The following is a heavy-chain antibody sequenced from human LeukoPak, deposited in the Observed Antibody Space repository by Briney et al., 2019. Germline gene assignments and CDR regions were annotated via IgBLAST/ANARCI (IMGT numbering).Heavy chain of an antibody. Sequence: HPGGSLRLSCAASGFTFSSYSMNWVRQAPGKGLEWVSYISSSGSTIYYADSVKGRFTISRDNAKNSLYLQMNSLRAEDTAVYYCARDRSPYYYDSSGYEYYFDYWGQGTLVTVSS. J-gene: IGHJ4*02. V-gene: IGHV3-48*04. CDR3: ARDRSPYYYDSSGYEYYFDY. CDR2: ISSSGSTI. D-gene: IGHD3-22*01. CDR1: GFTFSSYS.